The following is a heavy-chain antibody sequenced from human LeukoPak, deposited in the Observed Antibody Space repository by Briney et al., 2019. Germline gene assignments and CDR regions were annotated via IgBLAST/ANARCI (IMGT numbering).Heavy chain of an antibody. Sequence: SQTLSLTCTVSGGSISSGDYYWSWIRQPPGKGLEWIGYIYYSGSTYYNPSLKSRVTISVDTSKNQFSLKLSSVTAADTAVYYCARVAVTDNYGKDVWGQGTTVTVSS. CDR1: GGSISSGDYY. CDR3: ARVAVTDNYGKDV. J-gene: IGHJ6*02. CDR2: IYYSGST. V-gene: IGHV4-30-4*01. D-gene: IGHD2-21*02.